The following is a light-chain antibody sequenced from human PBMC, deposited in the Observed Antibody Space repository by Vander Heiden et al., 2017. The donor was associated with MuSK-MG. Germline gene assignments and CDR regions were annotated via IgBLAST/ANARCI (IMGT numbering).Light chain of an antibody. CDR3: AAWDDSLDGLI. Sequence: QSVLTQPPSASGPPGQRITLSCSGGSSHIGSNFVFGYQQLPGTAPKLLIHSTTQRPSGVPDRFFGSRSGTSASLTISGLQSEDEGDYSCAAWDDSLDGLIFGGGTKLTVL. CDR1: SSHIGSNF. CDR2: STT. V-gene: IGLV1-47*02. J-gene: IGLJ2*01.